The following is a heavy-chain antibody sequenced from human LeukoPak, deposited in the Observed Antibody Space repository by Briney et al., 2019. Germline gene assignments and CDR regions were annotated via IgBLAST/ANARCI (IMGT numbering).Heavy chain of an antibody. J-gene: IGHJ4*02. Sequence: GGSLRLSCAASGFTFSSYAMHWARQAPGKGLEYVSAITGNGGSTFYANSVKGRFTISRDNSKNTLYLQMGSLRAEDMAVYYCARGDVMVVAATLNYWGQGTLATVSS. CDR3: ARGDVMVVAATLNY. V-gene: IGHV3-64*01. D-gene: IGHD2-15*01. CDR1: GFTFSSYA. CDR2: ITGNGGST.